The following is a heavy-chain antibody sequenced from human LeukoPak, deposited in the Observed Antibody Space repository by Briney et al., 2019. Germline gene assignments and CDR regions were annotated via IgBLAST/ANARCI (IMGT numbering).Heavy chain of an antibody. J-gene: IGHJ4*02. CDR1: GFTFSNAW. CDR2: IKSKTDGGTT. CDR3: TTGHYYDSSGPDY. Sequence: PGGSLRLSCAASGFTFSNAWMSWVRQAPGKGLEWVGRIKSKTDGGTTDYAAPVKGRFTISRDDSKNTLYLQMNSPKTEDTAVYYCTTGHYYDSSGPDYWGQGTLVTVSS. V-gene: IGHV3-15*01. D-gene: IGHD3-22*01.